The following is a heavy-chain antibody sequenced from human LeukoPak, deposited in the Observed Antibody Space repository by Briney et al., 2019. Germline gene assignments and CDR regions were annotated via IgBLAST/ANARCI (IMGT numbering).Heavy chain of an antibody. CDR3: ARVTGVYYDILTGYGSGWFDP. CDR2: IYHSGST. CDR1: GYSISSGYY. D-gene: IGHD3-9*01. V-gene: IGHV4-38-2*02. Sequence: SETLSLTCTVSGYSISSGYYWGWIRQPPGKGLEWIGTIYHSGSTYCNPSLRSRVTISVDTSKNQFSLNLRSVTAADTAVYYCARVTGVYYDILTGYGSGWFDPWGQGTLVTVSS. J-gene: IGHJ5*02.